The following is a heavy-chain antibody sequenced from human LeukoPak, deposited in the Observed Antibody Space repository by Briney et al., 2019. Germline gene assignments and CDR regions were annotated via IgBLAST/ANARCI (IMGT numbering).Heavy chain of an antibody. CDR1: GFTFSSYA. V-gene: IGHV3-23*01. CDR3: ATWDFWSGYRFES. Sequence: GGSLRLSCAASGFTFSSYAMSWVRQAPGKGLEWVSAISGSGGSTYYADSVKGRFTISRDNAKNSLYLHMNSLRAEDTATYYCATWDFWSGYRFESWGQGTLVTVSS. D-gene: IGHD3-3*01. CDR2: ISGSGGST. J-gene: IGHJ4*02.